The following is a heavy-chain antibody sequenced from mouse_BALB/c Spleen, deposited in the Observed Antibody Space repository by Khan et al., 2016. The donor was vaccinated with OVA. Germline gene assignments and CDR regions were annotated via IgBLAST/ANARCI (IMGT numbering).Heavy chain of an antibody. CDR2: ISGDSSTI. D-gene: IGHD1-1*01. J-gene: IGHJ2*01. CDR1: GFTFSSFG. Sequence: EVELVESGGGLVQPGGSRKLSCAASGFTFSSFGMHWVRQAPEKGLEWVAYISGDSSTIYYADTVKGRFTISRDNPKNTLFLQMTSLRSEDTAMYYCAISYFYGYYFDQWGQGTTLTVSS. V-gene: IGHV5-17*02. CDR3: AISYFYGYYFDQ.